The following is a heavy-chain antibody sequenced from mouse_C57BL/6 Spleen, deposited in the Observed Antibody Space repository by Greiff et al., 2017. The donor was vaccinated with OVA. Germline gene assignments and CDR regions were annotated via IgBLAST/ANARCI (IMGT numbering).Heavy chain of an antibody. CDR2: INPNYGTT. V-gene: IGHV1-39*01. Sequence: EVQLQESGPELVKPGASVKISCKASGYSFTDYNMNWVKQSNGKSLEWIGVINPNYGTTSYNQKFKGKATLTVDQSSSTAYMQLNSLTSEDSAVYYCARGRSTMVTTGFAYWGQGTLVTVSA. J-gene: IGHJ3*01. D-gene: IGHD2-2*01. CDR1: GYSFTDYN. CDR3: ARGRSTMVTTGFAY.